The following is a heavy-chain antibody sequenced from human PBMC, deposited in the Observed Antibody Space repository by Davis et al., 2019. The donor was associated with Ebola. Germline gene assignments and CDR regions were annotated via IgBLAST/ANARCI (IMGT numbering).Heavy chain of an antibody. J-gene: IGHJ4*02. CDR3: ARESRLGLTGYAY. CDR2: IYSGGST. V-gene: IGHV3-66*01. Sequence: PGGSLRLSCAASGFTFSSYGMHWVRQAPGKGLEWVAVIYSGGSTYYADSVKGRFTISRDNSKNTLYLQMNSLRAEDTAVYYCARESRLGLTGYAYWGQGTLVTVSS. D-gene: IGHD3-9*01. CDR1: GFTFSSYG.